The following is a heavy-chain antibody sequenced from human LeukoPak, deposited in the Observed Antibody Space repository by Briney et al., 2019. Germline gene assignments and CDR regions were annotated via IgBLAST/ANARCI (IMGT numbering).Heavy chain of an antibody. Sequence: GGSLRLSCAASGFTFSTYSMNWVRQAPGKGLEWVAVIWYDGSNKYYADSVKGRFTISRDNSKNTLYLQMNSLRAEDTAVYYCARDTPVDYGDYDAFDIWGQGTMVTVSS. D-gene: IGHD4-17*01. CDR2: IWYDGSNK. J-gene: IGHJ3*02. V-gene: IGHV3-33*08. CDR1: GFTFSTYS. CDR3: ARDTPVDYGDYDAFDI.